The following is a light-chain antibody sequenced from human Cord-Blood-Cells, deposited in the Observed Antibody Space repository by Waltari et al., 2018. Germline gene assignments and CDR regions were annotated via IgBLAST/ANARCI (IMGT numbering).Light chain of an antibody. V-gene: IGKV1-39*01. J-gene: IGKJ5*01. CDR3: QQSYSTPIT. CDR1: QSIISY. CDR2: AAS. Sequence: DIQMTQSPSSLSASVGDRGTITCRASQSIISYLNWYQQKPGKDPKLLIYAASSLQSGVPSRFSGSGYGTDFTLTISSLQPEDFATYYCQQSYSTPITFGQGTRLEIK.